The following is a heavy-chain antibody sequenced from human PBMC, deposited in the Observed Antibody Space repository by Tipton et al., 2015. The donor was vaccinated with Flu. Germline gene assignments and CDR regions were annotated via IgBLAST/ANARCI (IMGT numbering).Heavy chain of an antibody. CDR1: GFSFSNYW. CDR2: INQDGSEK. CDR3: TRALDY. Sequence: SLRLSCAASGFSFSNYWMDWVRQAPGKGLEWVANINQDGSEKFYLDSVKGRVTISRDNAKNSLYLHMYSLRADDTAVYYCTRALDYWGPGALVTVSS. J-gene: IGHJ4*02. V-gene: IGHV3-7*04.